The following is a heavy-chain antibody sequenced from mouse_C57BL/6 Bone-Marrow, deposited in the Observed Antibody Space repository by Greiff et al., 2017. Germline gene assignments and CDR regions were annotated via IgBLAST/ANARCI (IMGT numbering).Heavy chain of an antibody. CDR3: TPCYYGSSYGYFDV. CDR1: GFNIKDDY. Sequence: EVQLQQSGAELVRPGASVKLSCTASGFNIKDDYMHWVKQRPEQGLEWIGWIDPENGDTEYASKFQGKATITADTSSNTAYLQLSSLTSEDTAVYYCTPCYYGSSYGYFDVWGTGTTVTVSA. J-gene: IGHJ1*03. V-gene: IGHV14-4*01. CDR2: IDPENGDT. D-gene: IGHD1-1*01.